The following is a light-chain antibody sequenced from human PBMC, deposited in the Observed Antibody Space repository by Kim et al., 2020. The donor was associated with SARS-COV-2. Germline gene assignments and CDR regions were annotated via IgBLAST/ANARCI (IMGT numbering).Light chain of an antibody. CDR1: SLRSYY. CDR3: NSRDSNDYVV. J-gene: IGLJ2*01. V-gene: IGLV3-19*01. Sequence: VSLGQTVRSTCQGDSLRSYYATWYQQKPGQAPKVVIYVKDNRPSGVPDRFSGSSSGNTAYLTITGTQAGDEADYYCNSRDSNDYVVFGGGTKVTVL. CDR2: VKD.